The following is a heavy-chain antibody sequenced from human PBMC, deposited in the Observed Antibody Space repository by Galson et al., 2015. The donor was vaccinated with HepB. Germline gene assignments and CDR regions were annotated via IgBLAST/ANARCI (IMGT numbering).Heavy chain of an antibody. D-gene: IGHD3-9*01. CDR3: AKDQRYFDWLPSS. J-gene: IGHJ5*02. CDR1: GFTFSSYA. V-gene: IGHV3-23*01. CDR2: ISGSGGST. Sequence: SLRLSCAASGFTFSSYAMSWVRQAPGKGLEWVSAISGSGGSTYYADSVKGRFTISRDSSKSTLYLQMNSLRAEDTAVYYCAKDQRYFDWLPSSWGQGTLVTVSS.